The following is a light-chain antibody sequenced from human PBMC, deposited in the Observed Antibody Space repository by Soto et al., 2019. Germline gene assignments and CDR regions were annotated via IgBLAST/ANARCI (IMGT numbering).Light chain of an antibody. J-gene: IGKJ4*01. CDR2: DAS. V-gene: IGKV3-11*01. CDR3: QQRSNWPLT. Sequence: EIVLTQSPATLSSSPGERATLSCRASQSVSSYLAWYQQKPGQAPRLLIYDASNRATGIPARFSGSGSGTTFTLTIISLEPEDFAVYYCQQRSNWPLTLGGGTKVDIK. CDR1: QSVSSY.